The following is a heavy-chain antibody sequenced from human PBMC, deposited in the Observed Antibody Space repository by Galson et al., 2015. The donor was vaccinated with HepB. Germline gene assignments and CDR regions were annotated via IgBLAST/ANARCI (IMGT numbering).Heavy chain of an antibody. CDR2: INPSGGST. Sequence: SVKVSCKASGYTFTTYYMHWVRQAPGQGLEWMGVINPSGGSTSYAQNFQGRVTMTRDTSTSTVYMELSSLRSEDTAVYYCARDLPDYYDSSCPSFDYWGQGILVTVSS. CDR3: ARDLPDYYDSSCPSFDY. V-gene: IGHV1-46*01. CDR1: GYTFTTYY. D-gene: IGHD3-22*01. J-gene: IGHJ4*02.